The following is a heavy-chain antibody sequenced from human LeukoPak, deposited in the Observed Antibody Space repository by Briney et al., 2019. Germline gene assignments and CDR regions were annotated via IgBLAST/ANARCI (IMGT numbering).Heavy chain of an antibody. CDR3: ARAVSSGYYTN. CDR1: GFTFSSYS. CDR2: ISSSSSYI. V-gene: IGHV3-21*01. J-gene: IGHJ4*02. D-gene: IGHD3-22*01. Sequence: TGGSLRLSCAASGFTFSSYSMNWVRQAPGKGLEWVSSISSSSSYIYYADSVKGRFTISRGNAKNSLYLQMNSLRAEDTAVYYCARAVSSGYYTNWGQGTLVTVSS.